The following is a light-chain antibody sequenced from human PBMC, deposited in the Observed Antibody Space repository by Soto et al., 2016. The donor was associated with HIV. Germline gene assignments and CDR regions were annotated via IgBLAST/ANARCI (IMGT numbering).Light chain of an antibody. CDR1: NSNIGAGYV. CDR2: GNN. V-gene: IGLV1-40*01. J-gene: IGLJ3*02. Sequence: QSALIQPPSVSGTPGQRVIISCNGSNSNIGAGYVVHWYQHLPGTVPKLLISGNNIRPSGVPDRFSASKSGPSASLVITGLRTEDEADYYCQSSDISVRSLILFGGGTKLTVL. CDR3: QSSDISVRSLIL.